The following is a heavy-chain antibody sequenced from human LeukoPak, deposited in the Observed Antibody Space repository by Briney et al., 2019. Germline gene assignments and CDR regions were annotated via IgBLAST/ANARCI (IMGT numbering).Heavy chain of an antibody. CDR3: ARLPYCGGDCSDACDI. CDR1: GFTFSSYA. V-gene: IGHV3-30-3*01. Sequence: GGSLRLSCVASGFTFSSYAMQWVRQAPGKGLEWVAVISYDGSNKYYADSVKGRFTIFRDNSEYTLYLQMNSRRAEDTSVYYCARLPYCGGDCSDACDIWGQGAMVTVSS. CDR2: ISYDGSNK. D-gene: IGHD2-21*02. J-gene: IGHJ3*02.